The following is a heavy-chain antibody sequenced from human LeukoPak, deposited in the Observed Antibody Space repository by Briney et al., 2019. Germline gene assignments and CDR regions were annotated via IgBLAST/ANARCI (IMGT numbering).Heavy chain of an antibody. V-gene: IGHV3-23*01. Sequence: GGSLRLSCAASGFTLRSYTMNWVRQAPGKGLEWVSSISVGGGDTFASDSVKGRFTITRENSKNTLYLQMTGLRVEDTAVYFCAKLNLGEMAYFDSWGQGTLVTVSS. CDR2: ISVGGGDT. CDR3: AKLNLGEMAYFDS. J-gene: IGHJ4*02. CDR1: GFTLRSYT. D-gene: IGHD3-16*01.